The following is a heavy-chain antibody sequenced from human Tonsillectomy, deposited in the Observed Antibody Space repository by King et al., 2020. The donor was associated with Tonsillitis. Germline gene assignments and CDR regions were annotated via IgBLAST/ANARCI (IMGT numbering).Heavy chain of an antibody. CDR2: ISPSGRSV. J-gene: IGHJ4*02. CDR3: ARSPRLLDY. Sequence: VQLVESGGGLVKPGGSLRLSCAASGFTFSDYYMSWIRQAPGKWLELVSYISPSGRSVYYTDSVKGRITISRDNAKNSLYLQMNSLTAADTAVYYCARSPRLLDYWGQGTLVTVSS. CDR1: GFTFSDYY. V-gene: IGHV3-11*01.